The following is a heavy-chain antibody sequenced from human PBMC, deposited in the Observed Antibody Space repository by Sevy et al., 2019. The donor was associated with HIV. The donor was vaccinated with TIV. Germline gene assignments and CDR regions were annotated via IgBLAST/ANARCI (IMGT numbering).Heavy chain of an antibody. V-gene: IGHV3-74*01. CDR3: ARDGRAARGFDY. J-gene: IGHJ4*02. CDR1: GFTFSSYW. Sequence: GGSLRLSCAASGFTFSSYWMHWVRHAPGKGLVWVSRISSDGSSTSYADSVRGRFTNSRDNAKNTLFLQMNSLRAEDAGLYYCARDGRAARGFDYWGQGTLVTVSS. D-gene: IGHD6-6*01. CDR2: ISSDGSST.